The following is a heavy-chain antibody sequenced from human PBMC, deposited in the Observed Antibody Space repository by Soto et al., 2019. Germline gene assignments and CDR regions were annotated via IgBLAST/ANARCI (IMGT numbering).Heavy chain of an antibody. CDR1: GTTFDRFT. Sequence: GASVKVSCKPSGTTFDRFTFNWVRQAPGQGLEWTGGFVPMFGSASIAQRFQGRLRINADESAGTGYMELSDLISEDTAIYFCAREDDTTGHYSWFDPWGPGTLVTVSS. D-gene: IGHD1-1*01. J-gene: IGHJ5*02. V-gene: IGHV1-69*01. CDR2: FVPMFGSA. CDR3: AREDDTTGHYSWFDP.